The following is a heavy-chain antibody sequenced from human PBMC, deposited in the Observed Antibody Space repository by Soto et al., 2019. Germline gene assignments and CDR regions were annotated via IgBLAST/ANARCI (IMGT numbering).Heavy chain of an antibody. D-gene: IGHD3-10*01. CDR3: ARDSRRYFGGDYYYYGMDV. Sequence: TSETLSLTCTVSGGSISSGGYYWSWIRQHPGKGLEWIGYIYYSGSTCYNPSLKSRVTISVGTSKNQFSLKLSSVTAADTAVYYCARDSRRYFGGDYYYYGMDVWGQGTTVTVSS. V-gene: IGHV4-31*03. J-gene: IGHJ6*02. CDR2: IYYSGST. CDR1: GGSISSGGYY.